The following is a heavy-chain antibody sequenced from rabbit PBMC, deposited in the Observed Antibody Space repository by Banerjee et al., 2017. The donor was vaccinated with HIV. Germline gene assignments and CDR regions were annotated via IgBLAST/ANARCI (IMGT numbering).Heavy chain of an antibody. CDR3: ARDAGYAGSNL. CDR2: IYLGGGGST. CDR1: GLDFSSSYY. J-gene: IGHJ4*01. D-gene: IGHD4-2*01. V-gene: IGHV1S40*01. Sequence: QSLEESGGDLVQPEGSLTLTCTASGLDFSSSYYMYWVRQAPGKGLEWIACIYLGGGGSTYYASWAKGRFTISKTSSTTVTLQMTSLTAADTATYFCARDAGYAGSNLWGPGTLVTVS.